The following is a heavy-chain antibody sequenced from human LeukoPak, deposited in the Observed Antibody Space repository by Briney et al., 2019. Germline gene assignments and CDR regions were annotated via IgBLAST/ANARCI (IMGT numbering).Heavy chain of an antibody. CDR3: ARASYCSGGSCYSGVDY. V-gene: IGHV1-18*01. J-gene: IGHJ4*02. CDR1: GYTFTSYG. CDR2: ISAYNGNT. Sequence: ASVKVSCKASGYTFTSYGISWVRQAPGQGLEWMGWISAYNGNTNYAQKLQGRVTITTDTSTSTAYMELRSLRSDDTAVYYCARASYCSGGSCYSGVDYWGQGTLVTVSS. D-gene: IGHD2-15*01.